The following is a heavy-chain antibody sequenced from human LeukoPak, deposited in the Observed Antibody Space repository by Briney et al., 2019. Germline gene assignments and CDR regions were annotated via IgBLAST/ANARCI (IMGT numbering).Heavy chain of an antibody. CDR2: ISGSSDNI. V-gene: IGHV3-9*01. CDR1: GFTFYDYG. Sequence: GGSLRLSCAASGFTFYDYGMHWARQAPGKGLEWVSGISGSSDNIIYADSVRGRFTISRDNAKNSLYLQMNSLRPEDTALYYCAKRKDGHSPFDYWGQGTLVTVSS. D-gene: IGHD5-24*01. CDR3: AKRKDGHSPFDY. J-gene: IGHJ4*02.